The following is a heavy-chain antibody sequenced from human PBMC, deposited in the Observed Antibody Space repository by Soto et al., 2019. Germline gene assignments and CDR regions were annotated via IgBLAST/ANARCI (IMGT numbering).Heavy chain of an antibody. Sequence: ASVKVSCKASGYTFTSYDSNWGRQATGQGLEWMGWMNPNTGNTGYAQTFQGRVTMTRNTSISTAYMELSSLRSEDTAVYYCASNPYSSSSDAFDIWGQGTMVTVSS. V-gene: IGHV1-8*01. CDR2: MNPNTGNT. D-gene: IGHD6-6*01. CDR3: ASNPYSSSSDAFDI. CDR1: GYTFTSYD. J-gene: IGHJ3*02.